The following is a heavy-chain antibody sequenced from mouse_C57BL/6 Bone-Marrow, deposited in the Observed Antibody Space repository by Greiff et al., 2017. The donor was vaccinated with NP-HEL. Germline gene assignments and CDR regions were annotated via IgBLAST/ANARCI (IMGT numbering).Heavy chain of an antibody. J-gene: IGHJ1*03. CDR1: GYSFTDYN. CDR3: ARERWLLPHWYFDV. Sequence: LKESGPELVKPGASVKISCKASGYSFTDYNMNWVKQSNGKSLEWIGVINPNYGTTSYNQKFKGKATLTVDQSSSTAYMQLNSLTSEDSAVYYCARERWLLPHWYFDVWGTGTTVTVSS. CDR2: INPNYGTT. D-gene: IGHD2-3*01. V-gene: IGHV1-39*01.